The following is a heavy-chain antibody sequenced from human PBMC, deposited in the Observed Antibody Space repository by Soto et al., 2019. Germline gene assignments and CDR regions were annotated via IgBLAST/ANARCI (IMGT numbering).Heavy chain of an antibody. Sequence: EVQLVEYGGGLVKPGGSLRLSCAASGFTFSDYDMTWVRQAPGKGLELVSSITRNSIYKYSADSLKGRFTISSDNAKNTLFLQINSLRAEDTAVYYCARDLSGGFYYDHVLDVWGQGTTVTVSS. J-gene: IGHJ6*02. CDR1: GFTFSDYD. CDR3: ARDLSGGFYYDHVLDV. D-gene: IGHD1-26*01. V-gene: IGHV3-21*01. CDR2: ITRNSIYK.